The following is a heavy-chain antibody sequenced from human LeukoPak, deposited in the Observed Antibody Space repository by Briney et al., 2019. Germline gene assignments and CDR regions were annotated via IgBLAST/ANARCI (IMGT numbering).Heavy chain of an antibody. D-gene: IGHD1-14*01. CDR3: ANNPPRGY. CDR1: AFTFSSYA. J-gene: IGHJ4*02. CDR2: ISGSGGST. Sequence: PRGSLRLSCAASAFTFSSYAMSWVRQAPGKGLEWVSTISGSGGSTYYADSVKGWFTISRDNSKNTLYLQMNSLRAEDTAVYYCANNPPRGYWGQGTLVTVSS. V-gene: IGHV3-23*01.